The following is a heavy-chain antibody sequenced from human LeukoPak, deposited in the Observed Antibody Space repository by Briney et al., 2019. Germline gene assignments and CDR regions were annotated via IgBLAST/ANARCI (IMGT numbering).Heavy chain of an antibody. CDR2: ISYDGSNK. CDR3: ARDQRRSSTSCYSLRIYYYYGMDV. D-gene: IGHD2-2*01. CDR1: GFTFSSYA. V-gene: IGHV3-30-3*01. J-gene: IGHJ6*02. Sequence: GGSLRLSCAASGFTFSSYAMHWVRQAPGKGLEWVAVISYDGSNKYYADSVKGRFTISRDNSKNTLYLQMNSLRAEDTAVYYCARDQRRSSTSCYSLRIYYYYGMDVWGQGTTVTVSS.